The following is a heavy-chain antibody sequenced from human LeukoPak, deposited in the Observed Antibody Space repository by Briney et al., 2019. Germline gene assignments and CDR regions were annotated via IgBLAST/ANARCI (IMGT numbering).Heavy chain of an antibody. V-gene: IGHV3-30*02. CDR2: IRYDGSYK. Sequence: GGSLRLSCAASGFTFSSYGMHWVRQAPGKGLEWVAFIRYDGSYKYYADSVKGRFTISRDNSKNTLYLQMNSLRAEDTAVYYCAKAVSGWPDAFDIWGQGTMVTVSS. J-gene: IGHJ3*02. D-gene: IGHD6-19*01. CDR1: GFTFSSYG. CDR3: AKAVSGWPDAFDI.